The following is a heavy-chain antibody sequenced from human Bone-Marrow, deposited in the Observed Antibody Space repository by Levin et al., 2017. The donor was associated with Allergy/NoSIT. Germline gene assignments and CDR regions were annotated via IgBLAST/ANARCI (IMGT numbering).Heavy chain of an antibody. V-gene: IGHV3-30*04. CDR1: GFTFNSYA. CDR3: ARDPGSGWSRFDP. CDR2: ISYDGSNK. Sequence: GGSLRLSCAASGFTFNSYAIHWVRQAPGKGLEWVTMISYDGSNKYYADSVKGRFTISRDNSKNTLYLQMNTLSADDTALYYCARDPGSGWSRFDPWGQGTLVIVSS. D-gene: IGHD6-19*01. J-gene: IGHJ5*02.